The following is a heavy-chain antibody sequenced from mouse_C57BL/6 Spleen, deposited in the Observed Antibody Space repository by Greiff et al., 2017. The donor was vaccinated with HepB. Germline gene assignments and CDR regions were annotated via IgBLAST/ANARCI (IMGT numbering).Heavy chain of an antibody. CDR1: GYTFTSYG. V-gene: IGHV1-81*01. CDR3: ARWATTVVATGYLDY. J-gene: IGHJ2*01. Sequence: QVQLKESGAELARPGASVKLSCKASGYTFTSYGISWVKQRTGQGLEWIGEIYPRSGNTYYNEKFKGKATLTADKSSSTAYMELRSLTSEDSAVYFCARWATTVVATGYLDYWGQGTTLTVSS. D-gene: IGHD1-1*01. CDR2: IYPRSGNT.